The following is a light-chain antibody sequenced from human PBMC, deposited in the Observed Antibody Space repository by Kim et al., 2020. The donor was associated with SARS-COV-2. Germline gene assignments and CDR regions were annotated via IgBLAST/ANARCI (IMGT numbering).Light chain of an antibody. Sequence: ASGESSVTSSCRARQGISKYLSWFQKKPGKAPKSRIDAASSVQSGVPSKFGGSGAGTEFTLTISSMQPEDFATYYCQQYNSYPLTFGGGTKVDIK. CDR2: AAS. CDR1: QGISKY. CDR3: QQYNSYPLT. V-gene: IGKV1-16*02. J-gene: IGKJ4*01.